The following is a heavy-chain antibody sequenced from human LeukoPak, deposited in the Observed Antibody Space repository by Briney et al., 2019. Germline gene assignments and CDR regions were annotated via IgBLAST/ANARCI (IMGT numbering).Heavy chain of an antibody. Sequence: PGGSLRLSCAVSGFTFSSYSMSWVRQAPGKGLEWVSSISSSGTYKYYADSVKGRFTISRDNAKNSLYLQMNSLRAEDTAVYYCAREGGITMVRGVIGDAFDIWGQGTMVTVSS. D-gene: IGHD3-10*01. V-gene: IGHV3-21*01. CDR2: ISSSGTYK. CDR1: GFTFSSYS. CDR3: AREGGITMVRGVIGDAFDI. J-gene: IGHJ3*02.